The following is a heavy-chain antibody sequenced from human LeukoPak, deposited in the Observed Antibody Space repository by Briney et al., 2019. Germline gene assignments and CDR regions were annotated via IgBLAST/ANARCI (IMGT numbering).Heavy chain of an antibody. J-gene: IGHJ5*02. CDR2: INQDGSEK. Sequence: GGSLRLSCAASGFIFSNYWMSWVRQAPGKGLEWVANINQDGSEKYYVDSVKGRFTISRDNAKKSLYLQMNSLRAEDTAVYYCASLFYCSSTSCYGGNWSDPWGQGTLVTVSS. CDR1: GFIFSNYW. CDR3: ASLFYCSSTSCYGGNWSDP. D-gene: IGHD2-2*01. V-gene: IGHV3-7*02.